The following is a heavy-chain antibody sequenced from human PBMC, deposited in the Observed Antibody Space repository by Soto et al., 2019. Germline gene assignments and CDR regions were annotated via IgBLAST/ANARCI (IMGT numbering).Heavy chain of an antibody. CDR1: GGSISSYY. D-gene: IGHD6-19*01. V-gene: IGHV4-59*12. J-gene: IGHJ3*02. CDR2: IYYSGST. CDR3: ARDSSGYFAFDI. Sequence: SETLSLTCTVSGGSISSYYWSWIRQPPGKGLEWIGYIYYSGSTYYNPSLKSRVTISVDTSKNQFSLKLSSVTAADTAVYYCARDSSGYFAFDIWGQGTMVTVSS.